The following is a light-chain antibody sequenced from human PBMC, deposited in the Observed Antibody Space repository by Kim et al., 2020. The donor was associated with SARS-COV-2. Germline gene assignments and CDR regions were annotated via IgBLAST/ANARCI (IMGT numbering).Light chain of an antibody. Sequence: SVSPGQTASIMCSGDKLGDKYASWYQQKPGQSPVLVIYQDNKRPSGIPERFSGSNSGSTATLTISGTQAMDEADYYCQAWDSSTVVFGGGTQLTVL. CDR2: QDN. J-gene: IGLJ2*01. CDR3: QAWDSSTVV. CDR1: KLGDKY. V-gene: IGLV3-1*01.